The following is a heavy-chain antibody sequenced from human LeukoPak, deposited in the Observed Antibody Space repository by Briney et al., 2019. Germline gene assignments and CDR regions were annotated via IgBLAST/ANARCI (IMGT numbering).Heavy chain of an antibody. J-gene: IGHJ4*02. CDR2: IYYSGST. V-gene: IGHV4-59*11. CDR3: ASIGYDSSGFDY. CDR1: GGSISSHY. Sequence: SETLSLTCTVSGGSISSHYWSWIRQPAGKGLEWIGYIYYSGSTNYNPSLKSRVTISVDTSKNQFSLKLSSVTAADTAVYYCASIGYDSSGFDYWGQGTLVTVSS. D-gene: IGHD3-22*01.